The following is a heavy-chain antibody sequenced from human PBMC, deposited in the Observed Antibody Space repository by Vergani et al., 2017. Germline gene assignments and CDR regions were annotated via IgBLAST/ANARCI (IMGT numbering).Heavy chain of an antibody. CDR1: GFTFSSYA. J-gene: IGHJ4*02. V-gene: IGHV3-23*01. CDR2: ISGSGGST. D-gene: IGHD2-2*01. CDR3: AKERGGDWSSTSCPLIDY. Sequence: EVQLLESGGGLVQPGGSLRLSCAASGFTFSSYAMSWVRQAPGKGLEWVSAISGSGGSTYYADSVKGRFTISRDNSKNTLYLQMNSLRAEDTAVYYCAKERGGDWSSTSCPLIDYWGQGTLVTVSS.